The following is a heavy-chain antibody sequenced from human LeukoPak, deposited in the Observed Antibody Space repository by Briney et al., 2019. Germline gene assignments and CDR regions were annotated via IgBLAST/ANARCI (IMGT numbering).Heavy chain of an antibody. D-gene: IGHD5-12*01. CDR1: AASFISSSHH. CDR2: VYYGRTT. V-gene: IGHV4-39*01. J-gene: IGHJ5*01. Sequence: SETLSLTCTVSAASFISSSHHWGWIRQSPGKGLEWIGTVYYGRTTYYNPSLDGRVTMSLDTSANHFSLQLNSVTAADTAVYYCVRHDGRGGATMGAFDSWGQGSLVTVSS. CDR3: VRHDGRGGATMGAFDS.